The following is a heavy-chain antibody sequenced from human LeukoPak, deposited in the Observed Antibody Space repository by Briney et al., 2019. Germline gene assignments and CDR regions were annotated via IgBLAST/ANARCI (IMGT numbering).Heavy chain of an antibody. CDR2: IKQDGSEK. D-gene: IGHD3-16*01. CDR1: GFTFSSYW. Sequence: GGSLRLSCAASGFTFSSYWMSWVRQPPGKGLEWLANIKQDGSEKYYVDSVKGRFTISRDNAKNSVYLQMTRLRAEDTAVYYCARASYGYAHTFDYWGQGTLVTASS. CDR3: ARASYGYAHTFDY. V-gene: IGHV3-7*03. J-gene: IGHJ4*02.